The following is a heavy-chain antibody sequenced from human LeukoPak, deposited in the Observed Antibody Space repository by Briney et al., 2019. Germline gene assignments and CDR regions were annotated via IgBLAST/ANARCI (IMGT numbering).Heavy chain of an antibody. D-gene: IGHD3-22*01. CDR2: IIPIFGIA. CDR3: ARDQMAYDSSGYYSPPFDY. V-gene: IGHV1-69*04. J-gene: IGHJ4*02. CDR1: GGTFSSYA. Sequence: SVKVSCKASGGTFSSYAISWVRQAPGQGLEWMGRIIPIFGIAYYAQKFQGRVTITADKSTSTAYMELSSLRSEDTAVYYCARDQMAYDSSGYYSPPFDYWGQGTLVTVSS.